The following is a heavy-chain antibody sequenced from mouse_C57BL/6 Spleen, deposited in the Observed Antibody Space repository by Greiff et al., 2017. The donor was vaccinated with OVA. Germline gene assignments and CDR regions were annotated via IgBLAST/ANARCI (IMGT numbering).Heavy chain of an antibody. CDR2: IDPSDSYT. D-gene: IGHD4-1*02. J-gene: IGHJ2*01. CDR1: GYTFTSYW. V-gene: IGHV1-69*01. CDR3: ALNWDEDYFDY. Sequence: QVQLQQPGAELVMPGASVKLSCKASGYTFTSYWMHWVKQRPGQGLEWIGEIDPSDSYTNYNQKFKGKSTLTVDKSSSTAYMQLSSLTSEDSAVYDCALNWDEDYFDYWGKGTTLTVSS.